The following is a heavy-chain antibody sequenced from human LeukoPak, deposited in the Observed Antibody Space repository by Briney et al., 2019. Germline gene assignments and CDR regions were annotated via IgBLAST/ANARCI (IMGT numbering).Heavy chain of an antibody. CDR1: GASVSGSNYY. V-gene: IGHV4-39*01. CDR2: IYSSGST. D-gene: IGHD1-26*01. J-gene: IGHJ4*02. Sequence: KASETLSLTCAVSGASVSGSNYYWGWIRQPPGKELEWIGNIYSSGSTYYNASLQSRVTISIDTSKNQFSLRLNSVTAADTAMYYCAKSGGYGLIDYWGQGTRVTVSS. CDR3: AKSGGYGLIDY.